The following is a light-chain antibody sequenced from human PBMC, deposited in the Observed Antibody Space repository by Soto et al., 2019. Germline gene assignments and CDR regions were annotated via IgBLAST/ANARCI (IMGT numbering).Light chain of an antibody. CDR3: EQYDTYWT. Sequence: DIQMTQSPSTLSASVGDRVTITCRASQSISNWLAWYQQKPGKAPKLLIYKASSLESGVPSRFTGSGSGTEFNLTISSRQPDDFATYYCEQYDTYWTFGQGTKVVIK. CDR2: KAS. V-gene: IGKV1-5*03. CDR1: QSISNW. J-gene: IGKJ1*01.